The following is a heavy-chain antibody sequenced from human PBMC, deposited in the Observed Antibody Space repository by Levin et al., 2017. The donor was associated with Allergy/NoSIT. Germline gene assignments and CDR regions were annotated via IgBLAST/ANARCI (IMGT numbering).Heavy chain of an antibody. CDR3: ARGRGYSGYGRFDY. V-gene: IGHV4-34*01. CDR2: INHSGST. Sequence: SSQTLSLPCAVYGGSFSGYYWSWIRQPPGKGLEWIGEINHSGSTNYNPSLKSRVTISVDTSKNQFSLKLSSVTAADTAVYYCARGRGYSGYGRFDYWGQGTLVTVSS. J-gene: IGHJ4*02. CDR1: GGSFSGYY. D-gene: IGHD5-12*01.